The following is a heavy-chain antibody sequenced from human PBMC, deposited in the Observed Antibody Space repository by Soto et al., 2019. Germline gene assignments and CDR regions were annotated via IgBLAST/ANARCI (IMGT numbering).Heavy chain of an antibody. CDR1: GFSFRDYF. Sequence: WGSLRLSCAASGFSFRDYFMSWIRQAPGKGLEWVSYIGPYGNTIFYADSVKGRFTISRDDATNSLFLHMSSLRTEDTAVYYCARDGHTYGVYWGQGTPVTVSS. J-gene: IGHJ4*02. CDR2: IGPYGNTI. D-gene: IGHD2-21*01. CDR3: ARDGHTYGVY. V-gene: IGHV3-11*01.